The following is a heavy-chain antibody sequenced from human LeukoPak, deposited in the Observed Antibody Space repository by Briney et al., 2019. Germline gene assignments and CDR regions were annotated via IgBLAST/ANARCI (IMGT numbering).Heavy chain of an antibody. CDR3: ARDKSIVGSKRASMVNYYYYYGMDV. V-gene: IGHV3-11*01. D-gene: IGHD1-26*01. J-gene: IGHJ6*02. Sequence: GGSLRLSCAASGFTFSDYYMSWIRQAPGKGLEWVSYISSSGSTIYYADSVKGRFTISRDNAKNSLYLQMNSPRAEDTAVYYCARDKSIVGSKRASMVNYYYYYGMDVWGQGTTVTVSS. CDR1: GFTFSDYY. CDR2: ISSSGSTI.